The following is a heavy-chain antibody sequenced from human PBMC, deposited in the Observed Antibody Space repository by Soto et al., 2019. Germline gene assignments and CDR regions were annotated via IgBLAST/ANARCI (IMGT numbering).Heavy chain of an antibody. V-gene: IGHV1-69*02. CDR2: IIPILGIA. CDR3: ARDYGDFVYYFDY. CDR1: GGTFSSYT. D-gene: IGHD4-17*01. J-gene: IGHJ4*02. Sequence: QVQLVQSGAEVKKPGSSVKVFCKASGGTFSSYTISWVRQAPGQGLEWMGRIIPILGIANYAQKFQGRVTITADKSTSTAYMELSSLRSEDTAVYYCARDYGDFVYYFDYWGQGTLVTVSS.